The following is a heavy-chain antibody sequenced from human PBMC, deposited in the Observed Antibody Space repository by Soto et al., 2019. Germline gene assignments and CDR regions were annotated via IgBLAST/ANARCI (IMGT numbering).Heavy chain of an antibody. CDR1: GGSISSSNYY. Sequence: SETLSLTCTVSGGSISSSNYYWSWIRQPPGKGLEWIGYIYYSGSTNYNPSLKSRVTISVDTSKNQFSLKLSSVTAADTAVYYCARALTIVVVNNERLFWFDPWGQGTLVTVSS. CDR3: ARALTIVVVNNERLFWFDP. CDR2: IYYSGST. V-gene: IGHV4-61*01. J-gene: IGHJ5*02. D-gene: IGHD3-22*01.